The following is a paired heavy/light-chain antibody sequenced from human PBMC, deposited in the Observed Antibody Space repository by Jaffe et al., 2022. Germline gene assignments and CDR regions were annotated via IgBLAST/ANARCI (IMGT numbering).Heavy chain of an antibody. Sequence: EVQLLESGGGLVQPGGSLRLSCAASGFTFSSYAMSWVRQAPGKGLEWVSAISGSGGSTYYADSVKGRFTISRDNSKNTLYLQMNSLRAEDTAVYYCAKEVGTYDFWSGYQHSDAFDIWGQGTMVTVSS. CDR3: AKEVGTYDFWSGYQHSDAFDI. D-gene: IGHD3-3*01. CDR1: GFTFSSYA. J-gene: IGHJ3*02. V-gene: IGHV3-23*01. CDR2: ISGSGGST.
Light chain of an antibody. CDR2: DAS. V-gene: IGKV3-11*01. CDR1: QSVSSY. CDR3: QQRSNWPLPLT. J-gene: IGKJ4*01. Sequence: EIVLTQSPATLSLSPGERATLSCRASQSVSSYLAWYQQKPGQAPRLLIYDASNRATGIPARFSGSGSGTDFTLTISSLEPEDFAVYYCQQRSNWPLPLTFGGGTKVEIK.